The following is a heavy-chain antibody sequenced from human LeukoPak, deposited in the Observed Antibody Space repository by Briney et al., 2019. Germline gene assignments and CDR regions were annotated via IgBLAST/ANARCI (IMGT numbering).Heavy chain of an antibody. D-gene: IGHD2-2*01. CDR2: IYYSGST. V-gene: IGHV4-39*01. CDR1: GGSLSSSSYY. J-gene: IGHJ3*02. Sequence: SETLSLTCTVSGGSLSSSSYYWGWIRQPPGKGLEWVGSIYYSGSTYYNPPLKSRLNISVDTSKNQFSLKLSSVTAADTAVYYCARFPARGDIVVVPAASDAFDIWGQGTMVTVSS. CDR3: ARFPARGDIVVVPAASDAFDI.